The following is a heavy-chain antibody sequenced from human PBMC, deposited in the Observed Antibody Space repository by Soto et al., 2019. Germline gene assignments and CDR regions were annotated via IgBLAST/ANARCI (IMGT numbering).Heavy chain of an antibody. D-gene: IGHD1-26*01. CDR2: MKEDGSEI. V-gene: IGHV3-7*01. Sequence: GGSLRLSCAASGFSFSSYWMSWVRQAPGKGLEWVANMKEDGSEINYVDSVKGRFTISRDNAKNSLFLQMNSLRVEDTAVYYCAKDRGYSTFDIWGQVTRVTVSS. CDR3: AKDRGYSTFDI. CDR1: GFSFSSYW. J-gene: IGHJ3*02.